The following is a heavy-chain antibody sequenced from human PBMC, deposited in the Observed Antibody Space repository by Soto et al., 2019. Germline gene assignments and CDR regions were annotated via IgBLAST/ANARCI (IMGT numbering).Heavy chain of an antibody. J-gene: IGHJ3*01. CDR3: ARDDFGDLWRSPDV. CDR2: ITDSNGST. Sequence: QVQLMQSGAEVKKSGASVKVSCKASGYTFINYGIIWVRQAPGQGLEWMGWITDSNGSTKYARKFKDRVTMTTDTSTSTAYMELRSLRSDDAAVYFCARDDFGDLWRSPDVWGQGKMVTVSS. D-gene: IGHD4-17*01. CDR1: GYTFINYG. V-gene: IGHV1-18*04.